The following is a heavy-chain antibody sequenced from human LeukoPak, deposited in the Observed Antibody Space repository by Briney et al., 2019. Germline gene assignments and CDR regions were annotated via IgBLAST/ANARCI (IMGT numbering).Heavy chain of an antibody. CDR3: ANEIRPNDY. CDR1: GGSISSYY. Sequence: PSETLSLTCTVSGGSISSYYWSWIRQSPGKGLEWIGQIHYTGGTSYNPSLKSRLTVSLDTSKNQFSLKLSSVTAADTAVYYRANEIRPNDYWGQGTLVTVSS. J-gene: IGHJ4*02. V-gene: IGHV4-59*03. CDR2: IHYTGGT.